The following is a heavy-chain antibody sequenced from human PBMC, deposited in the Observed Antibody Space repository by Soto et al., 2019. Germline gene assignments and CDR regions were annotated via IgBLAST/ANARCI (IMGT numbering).Heavy chain of an antibody. V-gene: IGHV3-30-3*01. J-gene: IGHJ4*02. CDR3: AREVAAAGAYYFDY. CDR2: ISYDGSNK. D-gene: IGHD6-13*01. CDR1: GFTFSSYA. Sequence: QVQLVESGGGVVQPGRSLRLSCAASGFTFSSYAMHWVRQAPGKGLEWVAVISYDGSNKYYADSVKGRFTISRDNSKNTLYLQMNSLRAEDTAVYYCAREVAAAGAYYFDYWGQGTLVTVSS.